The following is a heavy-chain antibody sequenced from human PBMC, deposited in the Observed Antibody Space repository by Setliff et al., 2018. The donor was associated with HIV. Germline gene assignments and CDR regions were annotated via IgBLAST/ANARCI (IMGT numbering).Heavy chain of an antibody. CDR2: IHYSGRT. CDR3: ARAPFRGGSFGWFDP. V-gene: IGHV4-31*03. Sequence: SETLSLTCTVSRGSISSGGYYWSWIRQHPERGLEWIGWIHYSGRTNFNPSLRSRATISFDTSKNQFSLNLTSVTAADTAVYYCARAPFRGGSFGWFDPWGQGTLVTVSS. D-gene: IGHD2-15*01. CDR1: RGSISSGGYY. J-gene: IGHJ5*02.